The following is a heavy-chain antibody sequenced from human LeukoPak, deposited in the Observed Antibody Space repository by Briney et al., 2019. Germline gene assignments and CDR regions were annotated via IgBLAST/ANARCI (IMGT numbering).Heavy chain of an antibody. CDR3: VRPLSPGPLTGLH. CDR2: IYPGDSDT. CDR1: GYSFTSYW. Sequence: HGESLKISCKGSGYSFTSYWIGWVRQMPGEGLEWMGLIYPGDSDTRYSPSFQGQVTISADKSIITAYLQWSSLKASDTAMYYCVRPLSPGPLTGLHWGQGTLVTASS. J-gene: IGHJ1*01. V-gene: IGHV5-51*01. D-gene: IGHD3-9*01.